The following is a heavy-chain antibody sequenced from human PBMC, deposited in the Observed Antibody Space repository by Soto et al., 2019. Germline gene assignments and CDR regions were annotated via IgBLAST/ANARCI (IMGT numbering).Heavy chain of an antibody. Sequence: QVHLVQSGAEVKKPGASVNVSCKTSGYTFTRNGISWVRQAPGQGLDWMGWISPNSGNIKYAQKLQGRVIMTTDTSRSTAYIELRSLRFDDTAVYYCVKDRDSNSWPSRDVWGPGTTVTVSS. V-gene: IGHV1-18*01. D-gene: IGHD3-22*01. J-gene: IGHJ6*02. CDR3: VKDRDSNSWPSRDV. CDR1: GYTFTRNG. CDR2: ISPNSGNI.